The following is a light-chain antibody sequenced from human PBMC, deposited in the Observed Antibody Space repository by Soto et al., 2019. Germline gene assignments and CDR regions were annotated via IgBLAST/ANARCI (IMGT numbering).Light chain of an antibody. J-gene: IGLJ1*01. CDR3: SSWTSGATYV. V-gene: IGLV2-14*03. Sequence: QSVLTQPASVSGSPGQSITISCTGTSSDVGGYNYVSWYQHHPGKAPKLMIYDVSDRPSGDSNRFSASKSGNTASLTISGLQAEDEADYYCSSWTSGATYVFGSGTKVTVL. CDR2: DVS. CDR1: SSDVGGYNY.